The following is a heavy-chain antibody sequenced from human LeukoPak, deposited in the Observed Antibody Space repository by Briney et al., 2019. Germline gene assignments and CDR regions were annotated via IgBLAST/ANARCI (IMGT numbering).Heavy chain of an antibody. J-gene: IGHJ3*02. CDR2: IYYSGSS. CDR3: ERAAYDILTGYYGLSTGAFDI. D-gene: IGHD3-9*01. V-gene: IGHV4-59*01. Sequence: SETLSLTCTVSGGSISSYYWSWIRQPPGKGLEWIGYIYYSGSSNYNPSLKSRVTISVDTSKNQFSLKLSSVTAADTAVYYCERAAYDILTGYYGLSTGAFDIWGQGTMVTVSS. CDR1: GGSISSYY.